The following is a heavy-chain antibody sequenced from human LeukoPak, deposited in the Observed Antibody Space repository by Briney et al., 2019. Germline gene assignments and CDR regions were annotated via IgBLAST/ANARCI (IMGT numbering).Heavy chain of an antibody. V-gene: IGHV3-20*04. CDR2: ISLNGGAS. J-gene: IGHJ1*01. CDR1: GFTFNEYG. D-gene: IGHD3-10*01. CDR3: VRSITMFQY. Sequence: RSGVSLRLSCAASGFTFNEYGMSWVRQAPGKGLEWVSGISLNGGASGYADSVRGRFTISRDNANNSISLQMNSLRVEDTALYYCVRSITMFQYWGQSTLVTVSS.